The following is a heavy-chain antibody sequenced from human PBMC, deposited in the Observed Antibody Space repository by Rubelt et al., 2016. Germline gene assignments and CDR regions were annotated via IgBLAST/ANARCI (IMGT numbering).Heavy chain of an antibody. CDR3: ARGTEGWGYNY. CDR2: ISAYNGNT. Sequence: RGLEWMGWISAYNGNTNYAQKLQGRVTMTTDTSTSTAYMELRSLRSDDTAVYYCARGTEGWGYNYWGQGTLVTVSS. J-gene: IGHJ4*02. V-gene: IGHV1-18*01. D-gene: IGHD5-18*01.